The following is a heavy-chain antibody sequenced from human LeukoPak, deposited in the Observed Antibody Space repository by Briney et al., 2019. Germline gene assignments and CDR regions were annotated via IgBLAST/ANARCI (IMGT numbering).Heavy chain of an antibody. CDR1: GGSISSSSYY. D-gene: IGHD6-19*01. V-gene: IGHV4-39*07. CDR3: ARILARSSGWPYFDY. J-gene: IGHJ4*02. Sequence: SETLSLTCTVSGGSISSSSYYWGWIRQPPGKGLEWIGSIYYSGSTYYNPSLKSRVTISVDTSKNQFSLKLSSVTAADTAVYYCARILARSSGWPYFDYWGQGTLVTVSS. CDR2: IYYSGST.